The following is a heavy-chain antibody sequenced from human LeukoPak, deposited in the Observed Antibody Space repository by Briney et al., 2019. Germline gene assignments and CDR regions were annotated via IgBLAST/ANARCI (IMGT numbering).Heavy chain of an antibody. CDR2: ISSSSSYI. D-gene: IGHD3-16*01. CDR3: ARDSDDYEGFDY. CDR1: GFTFSSYS. J-gene: IGHJ4*02. V-gene: IGHV3-21*01. Sequence: PGGSLRLSWAASGFTFSSYSMNWVRQAPGKGLEWVSSISSSSSYIYYADSVKGRFTISRDNAKSSLYLQMNSLRAEDTAVYYCARDSDDYEGFDYWGQGTLVTVSS.